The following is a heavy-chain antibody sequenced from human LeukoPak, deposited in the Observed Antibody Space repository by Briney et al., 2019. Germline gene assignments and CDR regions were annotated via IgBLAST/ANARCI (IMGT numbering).Heavy chain of an antibody. Sequence: GGSLRLSCAASGFTFSDYDMHWVRQARAKGLEWVSAIGTAGDTYYTGSVKGRFTISRENAKNSLYLQMNSLRAGDTAVYYCARVAKERVGGVYYFDYWGQGTLVTVSS. CDR1: GFTFSDYD. D-gene: IGHD1-1*01. CDR3: ARVAKERVGGVYYFDY. CDR2: IGTAGDT. J-gene: IGHJ4*02. V-gene: IGHV3-13*01.